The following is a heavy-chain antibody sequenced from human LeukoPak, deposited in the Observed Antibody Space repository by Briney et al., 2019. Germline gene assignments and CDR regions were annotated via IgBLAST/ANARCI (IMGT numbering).Heavy chain of an antibody. V-gene: IGHV5-51*01. J-gene: IGHJ4*02. D-gene: IGHD3-22*01. Sequence: GASLQISCRGSGYIFSFYWIAWVRQLPGKGLQWMGIIYPDDSDTRYSPSFQGQVTISADKSISTAYLQWSSLCASDTAMYYCARRDSSGYDPYFDYWGQGTLVTVSS. CDR3: ARRDSSGYDPYFDY. CDR1: GYIFSFYW. CDR2: IYPDDSDT.